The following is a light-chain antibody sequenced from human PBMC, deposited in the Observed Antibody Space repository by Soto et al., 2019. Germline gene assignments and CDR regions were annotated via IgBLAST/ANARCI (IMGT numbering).Light chain of an antibody. CDR3: QQYYTNPRT. CDR1: QSVLYSSDNRNY. J-gene: IGKJ1*01. V-gene: IGKV4-1*01. CDR2: WAS. Sequence: DIVMTQSPDSLAVSLGERATVNCKSGQSVLYSSDNRNYLAWYQQKPGQSPKLLISWASTRESGVPDRFSGSGSGTDFTLTISSLQAEDEAVYFCQQYYTNPRTFGQGTKVEIK.